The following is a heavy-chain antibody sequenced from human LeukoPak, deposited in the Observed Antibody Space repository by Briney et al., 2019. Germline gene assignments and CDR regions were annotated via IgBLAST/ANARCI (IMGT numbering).Heavy chain of an antibody. D-gene: IGHD3-10*01. V-gene: IGHV4-61*01. J-gene: IGHJ5*02. Sequence: SETLSLTCTVSGGSVSSGSYYWSWIRQPPGKGLEWIGNVFYSGSTNYDPSLKSRVTISLDTSKNQFSLRLRSVSAADTALYYCARDLRRHLAPSGRFDPWGQGTLVTVSS. CDR3: ARDLRRHLAPSGRFDP. CDR2: VFYSGST. CDR1: GGSVSSGSYY.